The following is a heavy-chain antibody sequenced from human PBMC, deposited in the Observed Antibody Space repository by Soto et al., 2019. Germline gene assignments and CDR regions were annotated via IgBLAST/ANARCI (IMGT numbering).Heavy chain of an antibody. CDR1: GGSFSAYY. J-gene: IGHJ4*02. V-gene: IGHV4-34*01. Sequence: ASETLCLTYSVYGGSFSAYYWSWVRPPPGKWLEWIGEVNHSGGASYNPSLNSRFAISVDASNSRFSLKLASVTAADGAVYYCGRGTVDTVGSRGFYEYWGQGTRVT. D-gene: IGHD3-22*01. CDR2: VNHSGGA. CDR3: GRGTVDTVGSRGFYEY.